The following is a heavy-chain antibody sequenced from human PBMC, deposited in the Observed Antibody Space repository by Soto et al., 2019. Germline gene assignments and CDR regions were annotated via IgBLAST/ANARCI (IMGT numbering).Heavy chain of an antibody. CDR2: ISDDGNTK. J-gene: IGHJ5*01. CDR1: GFIFSSFP. D-gene: IGHD4-17*01. Sequence: QVQLVESGGGVVQPGRSLRLSCAASGFIFSSFPMHWVRQAPGKGLEWVAVISDDGNTKYYADSVKGRFTISRDNSKNTLYLQMNSLSAEDTAVYYCTRADVTVTLSVFDSWGQGTLVTVSS. CDR3: TRADVTVTLSVFDS. V-gene: IGHV3-30-3*01.